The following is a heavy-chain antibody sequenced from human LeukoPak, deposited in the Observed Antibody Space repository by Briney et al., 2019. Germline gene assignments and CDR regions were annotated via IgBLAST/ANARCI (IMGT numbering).Heavy chain of an antibody. CDR3: AKGPYSSSWFDY. Sequence: PGGSLRLSCAASGFTFSSYAMRWVRQAPGKGLEWVSAISGSGGTTYYADSVKGRFTISRDNSKNTLYLQMNSLRAEDTAVYYCAKGPYSSSWFDYWGQGTLVTVSS. CDR2: ISGSGGTT. V-gene: IGHV3-23*01. CDR1: GFTFSSYA. D-gene: IGHD6-13*01. J-gene: IGHJ4*02.